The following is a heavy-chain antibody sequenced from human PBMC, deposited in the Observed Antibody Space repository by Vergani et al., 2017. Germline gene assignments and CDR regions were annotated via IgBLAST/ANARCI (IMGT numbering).Heavy chain of an antibody. J-gene: IGHJ4*02. V-gene: IGHV4-4*07. D-gene: IGHD6-13*01. CDR1: GGSMSGYY. Sequence: QVRLQESGPGLVKPSETLSLTCSVSGGSMSGYYWTWIRQPAGKTLEWIGEIFSSGTTNYNPSFKNRVTMSVDTSKNQFSLKLNSVTAADTAVYYCARGSRAEGGSGPDKWGQGTLVTVSS. CDR3: ARGSRAEGGSGPDK. CDR2: IFSSGTT.